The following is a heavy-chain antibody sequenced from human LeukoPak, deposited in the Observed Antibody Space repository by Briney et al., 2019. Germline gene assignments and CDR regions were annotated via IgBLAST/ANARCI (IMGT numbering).Heavy chain of an antibody. CDR1: GSSIRSNSYY. J-gene: IGHJ4*02. CDR2: LYYTGST. CDR3: ARVGGSGYSTFDY. Sequence: SETLSLTCTVSGSSIRSNSYYWAWIRQPPGKGLEWIGTLYYTGSTYYNPSLKSRVTISVDPSKNQFSLKLSSVTAADTAVYYCARVGGSGYSTFDYWGQGTLVTVSS. V-gene: IGHV4-39*07. D-gene: IGHD6-13*01.